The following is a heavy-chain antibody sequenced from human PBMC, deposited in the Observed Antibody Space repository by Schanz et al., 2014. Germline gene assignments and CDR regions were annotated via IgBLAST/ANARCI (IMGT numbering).Heavy chain of an antibody. Sequence: SYGMNWVRQAPGKGLAWVSSISGSGGSTNYADSVKRRFTISRDNSKNTLFLQMIGLRAEDTAVYYCARGPGYSGYELLDYWGQGTLVDVSS. CDR2: ISGSGGST. V-gene: IGHV3-23*01. D-gene: IGHD5-12*01. J-gene: IGHJ4*02. CDR1: SYG. CDR3: ARGPGYSGYELLDY.